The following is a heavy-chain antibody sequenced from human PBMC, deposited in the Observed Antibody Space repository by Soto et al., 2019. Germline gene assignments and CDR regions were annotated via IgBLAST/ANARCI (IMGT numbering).Heavy chain of an antibody. Sequence: GGSLRLSCAASGFTFSSYSMNWVRQAPGKGLEWVSSISSSSSYIYYADSVKGRFTISRDNAKNSLYLQMNSLRAEDTAVYYCASLMIEDYGDYESVSYYYGMDVWGQGTTVTVSS. CDR3: ASLMIEDYGDYESVSYYYGMDV. CDR2: ISSSSSYI. V-gene: IGHV3-21*01. D-gene: IGHD4-17*01. CDR1: GFTFSSYS. J-gene: IGHJ6*02.